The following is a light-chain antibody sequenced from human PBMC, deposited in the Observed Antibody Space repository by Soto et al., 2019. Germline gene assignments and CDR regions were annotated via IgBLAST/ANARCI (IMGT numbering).Light chain of an antibody. CDR2: DVS. V-gene: IGLV2-14*01. CDR3: RSYTSSSHHVV. J-gene: IGLJ2*01. CDR1: SSDVGGYNY. Sequence: QSALTQPASVSGSPGQSITISCTGTSSDVGGYNYVSWYQQHPGKAPKLMIYDVSNRPSGVSNRFSGSKSGNTASLTISGLQAEDEADYYCRSYTSSSHHVVFGGGTKLTVL.